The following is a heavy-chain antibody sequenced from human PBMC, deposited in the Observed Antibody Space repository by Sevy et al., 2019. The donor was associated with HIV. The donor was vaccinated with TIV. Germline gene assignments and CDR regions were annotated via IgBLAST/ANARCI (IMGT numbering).Heavy chain of an antibody. CDR3: ARQRDYYDSSLGY. D-gene: IGHD3-22*01. Sequence: SETLSLTCTVSGGSISSYYCSWIRQPPGEGLEWIGYIYYSGSTNYNPSLKSRVTISLDTSKNQFSLKLSSVTAADTALYYCARQRDYYDSSLGYWGQGTLVTVSS. J-gene: IGHJ4*02. CDR2: IYYSGST. V-gene: IGHV4-59*01. CDR1: GGSISSYY.